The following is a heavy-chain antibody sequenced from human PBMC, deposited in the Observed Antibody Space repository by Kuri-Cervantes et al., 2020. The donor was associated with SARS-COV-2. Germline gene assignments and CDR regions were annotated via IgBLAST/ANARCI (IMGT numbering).Heavy chain of an antibody. D-gene: IGHD1-26*01. CDR3: ARVGLVGAFHWGKETTRGHFDY. J-gene: IGHJ4*02. CDR1: GFTFSSYS. CDR2: ILYDGNDK. V-gene: IGHV3-30*04. Sequence: GGSLRLSCAASGFTFSSYSMHWVRQAPGKGLEWVAVILYDGNDKYYADSVKGRFTISRDNSKSTVYLQMNSLRAEDTAVYYCARVGLVGAFHWGKETTRGHFDYWGQGTLVTVSS.